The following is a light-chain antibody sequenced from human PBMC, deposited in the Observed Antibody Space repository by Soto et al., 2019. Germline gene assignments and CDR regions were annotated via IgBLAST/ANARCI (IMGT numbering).Light chain of an antibody. CDR1: QSISTW. CDR3: QQYNTYGYVWT. J-gene: IGKJ1*01. V-gene: IGKV1-5*03. CDR2: KAS. Sequence: DIQMPQSPSTLSASVGDRVTITCRASQSISTWLAWYQQKPGKAPSLLIFKASELESGVPSRFSGSGSGTEFTLTISSLQPDDFATYYCQQYNTYGYVWTFGQGTKVDIK.